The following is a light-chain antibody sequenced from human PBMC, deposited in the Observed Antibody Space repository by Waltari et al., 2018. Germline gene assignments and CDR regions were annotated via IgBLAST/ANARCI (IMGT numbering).Light chain of an antibody. CDR1: SSDVGGYNY. Sequence: QSALTQPASVSGSPGQSITISCTGTSSDVGGYNYVSWYQQHRGKAPKVMIYDVSNRAAGVSQRCSGSEYGNTASLTVSGRQAEDEADYYCSTYTSTDTWVFGGGTRLTVL. CDR3: STYTSTDTWV. V-gene: IGLV2-14*03. J-gene: IGLJ3*02. CDR2: DVS.